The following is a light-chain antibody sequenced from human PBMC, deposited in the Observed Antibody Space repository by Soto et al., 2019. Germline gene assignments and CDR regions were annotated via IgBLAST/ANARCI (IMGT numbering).Light chain of an antibody. Sequence: DIQMTHSPSSLCASLGDGVTITWRASQSISSYLNWYQQKPGKAPERLIYAASTLQSGVPSRFSGSGSGTDFTLTISSLQPEDFATYYCQQSYTMPVTFGQGTRLEIK. CDR1: QSISSY. CDR2: AAS. CDR3: QQSYTMPVT. J-gene: IGKJ5*01. V-gene: IGKV1-39*01.